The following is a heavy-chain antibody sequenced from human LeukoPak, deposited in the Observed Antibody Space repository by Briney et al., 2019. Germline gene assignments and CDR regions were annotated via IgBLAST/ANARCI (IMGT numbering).Heavy chain of an antibody. CDR1: GGSISSSNYY. CDR3: ARLWRSDFWSGYWYYFDY. CDR2: IYYSGST. Sequence: SSETLSLTCTVSGGSISSSNYYWGWIRQPPGKGLEWIGSIYYSGSTYYNPSLKSRVTISVDTSKNQFSLKLSSVTAADTAVYYCARLWRSDFWSGYWYYFDYWGQGTLVTVSS. D-gene: IGHD3-3*01. V-gene: IGHV4-39*01. J-gene: IGHJ4*02.